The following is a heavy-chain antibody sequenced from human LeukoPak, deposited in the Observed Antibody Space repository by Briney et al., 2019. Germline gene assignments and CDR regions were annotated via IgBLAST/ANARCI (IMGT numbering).Heavy chain of an antibody. CDR3: AREPLAAAGPLFFYYCMDV. J-gene: IGHJ6*03. D-gene: IGHD6-13*01. Sequence: GGSLRLACAASGFTFGDYYMSWIRQAPGKGLEWISYITFSSKTIYYADSVKGRFTITRDNAKKSLYLQMNSLRAEDTAVYYCAREPLAAAGPLFFYYCMDVWGEGTTVTVSS. CDR2: ITFSSKTI. CDR1: GFTFGDYY. V-gene: IGHV3-11*04.